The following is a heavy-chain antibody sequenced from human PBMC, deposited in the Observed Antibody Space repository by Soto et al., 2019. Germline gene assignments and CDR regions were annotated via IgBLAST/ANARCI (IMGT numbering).Heavy chain of an antibody. CDR2: ISGSGGST. J-gene: IGHJ3*02. CDR3: AKPHPRTVTPGAFDI. V-gene: IGHV3-23*01. Sequence: GSLRLSCAASGFTFSNSPMSWVRQAPVQGLEWVSAISGSGGSTYYADSVKGRFTISRDNSKNTLFLQMNTLRAEDTAVYYCAKPHPRTVTPGAFDIWGQGTMVTVSS. CDR1: GFTFSNSP. D-gene: IGHD4-17*01.